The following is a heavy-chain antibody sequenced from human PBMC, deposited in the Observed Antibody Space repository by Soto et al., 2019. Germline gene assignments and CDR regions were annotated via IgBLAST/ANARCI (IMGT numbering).Heavy chain of an antibody. CDR2: IYWDDDK. CDR1: GFSLSTTGVG. J-gene: IGHJ6*02. D-gene: IGHD2-21*02. V-gene: IGHV2-5*02. Sequence: QITLKESGPTLVKPTQTLTLTCSFSGFSLSTTGVGVGWIRQPPGKALEWLALIYWDDDKRYNPSLNSRLTITNDTSKNQVVLAMTNMDPVYTATYYCVQSRCGGDCLQSYSSHSYYGLDVWGQGTTVTVSS. CDR3: VQSRCGGDCLQSYSSHSYYGLDV.